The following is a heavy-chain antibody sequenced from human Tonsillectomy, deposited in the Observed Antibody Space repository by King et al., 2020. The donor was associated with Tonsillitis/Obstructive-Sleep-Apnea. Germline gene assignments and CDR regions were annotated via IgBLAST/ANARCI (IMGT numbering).Heavy chain of an antibody. V-gene: IGHV3-30*04. CDR1: GFTFSSYA. Sequence: VQLVESGGGVVQPGRSLRLSCAASGFTFSSYAMHWVRQAPGKGLEWVAVISYDGNNQYYADSVKGRFTISRDNSKKTLFLQMNSRRAEDTAVYYCARAWDILLLPATYYFDYWGQGTLVTVSS. J-gene: IGHJ4*02. CDR3: ARAWDILLLPATYYFDY. CDR2: ISYDGNNQ. D-gene: IGHD2-2*01.